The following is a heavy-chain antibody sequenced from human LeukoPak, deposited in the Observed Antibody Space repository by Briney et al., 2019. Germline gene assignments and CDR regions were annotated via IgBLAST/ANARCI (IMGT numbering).Heavy chain of an antibody. D-gene: IGHD3-10*01. CDR2: ISGGGFI. Sequence: GGSLRLSCAASGFTVSIHYMSWVRQAPGKGPEWVSIISGGGFINYADSVRGRFAISRDNSKNTLYLQMNSLRDEDTAVYYCARDRDYSGSGSPDYWGQGTLVTVSS. CDR1: GFTVSIHY. J-gene: IGHJ4*02. CDR3: ARDRDYSGSGSPDY. V-gene: IGHV3-66*01.